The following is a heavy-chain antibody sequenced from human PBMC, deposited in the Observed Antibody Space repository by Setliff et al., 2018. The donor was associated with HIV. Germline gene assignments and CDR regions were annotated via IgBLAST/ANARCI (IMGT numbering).Heavy chain of an antibody. CDR3: ARAPSLDTAPVSRWGYYFDY. Sequence: PSETLSLTCTVSGGSISSSSYYWDWIRQPPGKGLEWIGSVFYSGSTNYNPSLKSRVTISLDTSKNQFSLKLSSVTAADTAVYYCARAPSLDTAPVSRWGYYFDYWGQGTLVTVSS. CDR1: GGSISSSSYY. D-gene: IGHD5-18*01. J-gene: IGHJ4*02. V-gene: IGHV4-39*07. CDR2: VFYSGST.